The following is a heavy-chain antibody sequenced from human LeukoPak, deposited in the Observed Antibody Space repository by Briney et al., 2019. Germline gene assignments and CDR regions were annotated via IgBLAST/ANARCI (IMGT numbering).Heavy chain of an antibody. CDR3: ATSVAGPFDY. D-gene: IGHD6-19*01. CDR2: IYYSGST. V-gene: IGHV4-59*01. CDR1: GGSISSYY. J-gene: IGHJ4*02. Sequence: SETLSLTCTVSGGSISSYYWSWIRQPPGKGLEWIGYIYYSGSTNYNPSLKSRVTISVDTSKNQFSLKLSYVTAADTAVYYCATSVAGPFDYWGQGTLVTVSS.